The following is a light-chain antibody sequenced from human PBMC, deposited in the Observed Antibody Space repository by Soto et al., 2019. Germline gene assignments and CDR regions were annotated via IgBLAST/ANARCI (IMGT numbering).Light chain of an antibody. Sequence: DIPMTQSPSSLSASVGDRVTITCQASRDIGKFLNWFQEKPGKAPKLLIYDASNLQTGVPSRFSGSGSGTEFTFTISSLQPQDFATYYCQRYDSLPPTFGQGTRLEI. J-gene: IGKJ5*01. CDR3: QRYDSLPPT. CDR1: RDIGKF. CDR2: DAS. V-gene: IGKV1-33*01.